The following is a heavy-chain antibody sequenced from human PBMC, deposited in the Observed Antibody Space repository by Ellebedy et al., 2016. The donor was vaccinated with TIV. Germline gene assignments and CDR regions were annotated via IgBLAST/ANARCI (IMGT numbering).Heavy chain of an antibody. V-gene: IGHV3-53*01. Sequence: GESLKISCAVSGFTVRNNYMTWVRQAPGKGLEWVSIISTRGTTYYTDSVKGRFTISRDNSRNTLFLQMNSLRAEDTAIYYCAKATGPDDRQSPHFDYWGQGTVVTVSS. CDR2: ISTRGTT. D-gene: IGHD3-9*01. CDR3: AKATGPDDRQSPHFDY. CDR1: GFTVRNNY. J-gene: IGHJ4*02.